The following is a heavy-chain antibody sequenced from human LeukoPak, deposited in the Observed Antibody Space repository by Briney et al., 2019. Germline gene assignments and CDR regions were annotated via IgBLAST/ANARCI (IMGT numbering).Heavy chain of an antibody. V-gene: IGHV3-30-3*01. CDR3: ARVNEDLQGRYFDY. J-gene: IGHJ4*02. CDR1: GFTFSSYA. Sequence: GGSLRLSCAASGFTFSSYAMHWVRQAPGKGLEWVAVISYDGSNKYYADSVKGRFTISRDNSKNTLYLQMNSLRAEDTAVYYCARVNEDLQGRYFDYWGQGTLVTVSS. D-gene: IGHD1-1*01. CDR2: ISYDGSNK.